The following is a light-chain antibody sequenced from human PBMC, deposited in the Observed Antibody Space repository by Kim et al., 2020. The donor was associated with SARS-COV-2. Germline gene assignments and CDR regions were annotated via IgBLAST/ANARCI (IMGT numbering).Light chain of an antibody. CDR2: DAS. J-gene: IGKJ1*01. CDR3: QQRSNWSWT. CDR1: QSVSSY. V-gene: IGKV3-11*01. Sequence: EIVLTQSPATLSLSPGERATLSCRASQSVSSYLAWYQQKPGQAPRLLIYDASNRATGIPARFSGSGSGTDFTLTISSLEPEDFAVYYCQQRSNWSWTFGQGTK.